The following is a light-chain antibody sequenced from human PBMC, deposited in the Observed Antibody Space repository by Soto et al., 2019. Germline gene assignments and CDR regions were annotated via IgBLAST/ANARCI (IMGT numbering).Light chain of an antibody. CDR3: LQDYNYPVT. Sequence: IQMTQSPSTLSASVGDRVTITCRASQTISSWLAWYQQKPGKAPKLLIYAASSLQSGVPSRFSGSGSGTDFTPTISSLQPEDFATYYCLQDYNYPVTFGQGTRLEIK. J-gene: IGKJ5*01. V-gene: IGKV1-6*01. CDR1: QTISSW. CDR2: AAS.